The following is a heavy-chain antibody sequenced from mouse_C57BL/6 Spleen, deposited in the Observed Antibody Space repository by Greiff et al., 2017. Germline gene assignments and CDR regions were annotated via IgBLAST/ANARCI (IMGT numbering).Heavy chain of an antibody. CDR3: ASPQGDGDY. V-gene: IGHV1-81*01. CDR1: GYTFTSYG. D-gene: IGHD3-3*01. CDR2: IYPRSGNT. Sequence: QVQLQQSGAELARPGASVKLSCKASGYTFTSYGISWVKLRTGQGLEWSGEIYPRSGNTYYNEKFKGKAILTADKSSSTAYMDLRSLTSENAAVYFCASPQGDGDYWGQGTTLTVYS. J-gene: IGHJ2*01.